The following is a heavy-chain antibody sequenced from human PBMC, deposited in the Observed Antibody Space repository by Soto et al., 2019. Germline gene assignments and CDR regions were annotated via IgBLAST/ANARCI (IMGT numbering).Heavy chain of an antibody. CDR1: GYSFRNYG. J-gene: IGHJ4*02. CDR2: IGAYNGNT. V-gene: IGHV1-18*01. D-gene: IGHD2-15*01. Sequence: QVQLVQSGAEVKKPGASVKVSCKSPGYSFRNYGITWVRQALGQGLEWMGWIGAYNGNTNYAQKFQGRLTMTTDTAPTTAYLQLRSLGSYDTAVYYCARDSLPMAVAAPDIWGQGTLVTVSS. CDR3: ARDSLPMAVAAPDI.